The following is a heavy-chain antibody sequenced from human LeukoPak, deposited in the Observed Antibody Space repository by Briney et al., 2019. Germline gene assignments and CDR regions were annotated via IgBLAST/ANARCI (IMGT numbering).Heavy chain of an antibody. CDR1: GGSISSSNW. J-gene: IGHJ4*02. Sequence: SETLSLTCAVSGGSISSSNWWSWVRQPPGKGLEWIGEIYHSGSTNYNPSLKSRVTISVDKSKNHFSLTLTPVAAADTAIYYCARSGFGTTNIYSYFAYWGQGTLVTVSS. CDR3: ARSGFGTTNIYSYFAY. CDR2: IYHSGST. V-gene: IGHV4-4*02. D-gene: IGHD1-7*01.